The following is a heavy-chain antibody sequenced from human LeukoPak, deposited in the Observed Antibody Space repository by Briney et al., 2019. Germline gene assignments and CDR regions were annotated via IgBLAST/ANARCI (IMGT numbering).Heavy chain of an antibody. CDR1: GFTFSSYS. Sequence: GGSLRLSCAASGFTFSSYSMNWVRQAPGKGLEWVSSISSSSSYIYYADSVKGQFTISRDNAKNSLYLQMNSLRAEDTAVYYCASDICSGGSCYSSYWGQGTLVTVSS. V-gene: IGHV3-21*01. CDR3: ASDICSGGSCYSSY. CDR2: ISSSSSYI. D-gene: IGHD2-15*01. J-gene: IGHJ4*02.